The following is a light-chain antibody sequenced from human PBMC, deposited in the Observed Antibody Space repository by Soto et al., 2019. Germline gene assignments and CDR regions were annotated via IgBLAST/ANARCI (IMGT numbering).Light chain of an antibody. J-gene: IGKJ4*01. CDR1: QSVSSY. Sequence: EIVLTQSPATLSLSPGERATLSCRASQSVSSYLAWYQQKPGQAPRLLIYDASNRATGIPARFSGSGSGTDFTLTISSLXXXXXXXXXXXXXXXXXXXXGXGTKVEIK. CDR2: DAS. V-gene: IGKV3-11*01. CDR3: XXXXXXXXX.